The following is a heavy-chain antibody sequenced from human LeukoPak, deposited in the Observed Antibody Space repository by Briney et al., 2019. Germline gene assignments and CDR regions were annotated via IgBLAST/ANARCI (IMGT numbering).Heavy chain of an antibody. D-gene: IGHD3-22*01. J-gene: IGHJ6*02. Sequence: SETLSLTCAVYGGSFSGHYWSWIRQPPGKGLEWIGEINHSGSTNYNPSLKSRVTISVDTSKNQFSQKLSSVTAADTAVYYCARGTSLYSSGYYPFYYYYGMDVWGQGTTVTVSS. CDR3: ARGTSLYSSGYYPFYYYYGMDV. V-gene: IGHV4-34*01. CDR2: INHSGST. CDR1: GGSFSGHY.